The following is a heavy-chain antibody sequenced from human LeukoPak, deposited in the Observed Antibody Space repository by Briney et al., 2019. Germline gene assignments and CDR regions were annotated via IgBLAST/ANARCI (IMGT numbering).Heavy chain of an antibody. J-gene: IGHJ2*01. CDR1: GFTFSNYE. V-gene: IGHV3-23*01. CDR3: ARAILTPSGYVWHFDL. D-gene: IGHD3-3*01. Sequence: GGSLRLSCAASGFTFSNYEMTWVRQAPGKGLEWVSVISRSGDRPYYADSVRGRFTISRDSSKNTLYLQVSSLRAGDTAVYFCARAILTPSGYVWHFDLWGRGTLVTVSS. CDR2: ISRSGDRP.